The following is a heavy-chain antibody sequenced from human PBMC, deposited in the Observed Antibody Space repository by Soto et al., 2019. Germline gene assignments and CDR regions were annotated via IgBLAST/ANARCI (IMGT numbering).Heavy chain of an antibody. J-gene: IGHJ6*02. V-gene: IGHV1-3*01. Sequence: GASVKVSCKASGYTFTSYAMHWVRQAPGQRLKWMGWINAGNGNTKYSQKFQGRVTITRDTSASTAYMELSSLRSEDTAVYYCAREYPGLLWFGESQAWDYYYGMDVWGQGTTVTVS. CDR2: INAGNGNT. CDR1: GYTFTSYA. CDR3: AREYPGLLWFGESQAWDYYYGMDV. D-gene: IGHD3-10*01.